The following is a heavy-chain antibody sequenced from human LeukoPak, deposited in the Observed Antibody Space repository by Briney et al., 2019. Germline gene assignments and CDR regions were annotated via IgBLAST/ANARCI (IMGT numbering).Heavy chain of an antibody. CDR3: AKGGVGYGRYDAFDI. CDR1: GFTFSSYA. V-gene: IGHV3-23*01. D-gene: IGHD5-12*01. J-gene: IGHJ3*02. Sequence: GGSLRLSCAASGFTFSSYAMSWVRQAPGKGLEWVSATSGSGGSTYYADSVKGRFTISRDNSKNTLYLQMNSLRAEDTAVYYCAKGGVGYGRYDAFDIWGQGTMVTVSS. CDR2: TSGSGGST.